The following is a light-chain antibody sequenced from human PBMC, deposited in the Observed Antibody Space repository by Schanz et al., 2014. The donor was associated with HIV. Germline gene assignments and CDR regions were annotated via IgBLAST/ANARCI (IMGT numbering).Light chain of an antibody. Sequence: DIQMTQSPSSLSASVGDRVTITCRASQGISNYLAWYQQKPGKVPKLLIYAASSSQSGVPSRFSGSGSGTDFTLTINGLQPEDVATYYCQNTGSAPLTFGGGTKVE. CDR2: AAS. CDR1: QGISNY. CDR3: QNTGSAPLT. J-gene: IGKJ4*01. V-gene: IGKV1-27*01.